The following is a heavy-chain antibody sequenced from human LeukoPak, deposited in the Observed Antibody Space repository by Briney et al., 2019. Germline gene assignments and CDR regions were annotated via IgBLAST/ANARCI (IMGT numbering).Heavy chain of an antibody. CDR2: ISAYNGNT. Sequence: ASVTVSFKASGYTFTCYGINWVRQAPAQGVEWMGWISAYNGNTNYAQKLQGRVTITTDTSTSTAYMELRSLRSDDTAVYYCARDGALAVVVTERPLDYWGQGTLVTVSS. D-gene: IGHD2-21*02. CDR1: GYTFTCYG. V-gene: IGHV1-18*01. J-gene: IGHJ4*02. CDR3: ARDGALAVVVTERPLDY.